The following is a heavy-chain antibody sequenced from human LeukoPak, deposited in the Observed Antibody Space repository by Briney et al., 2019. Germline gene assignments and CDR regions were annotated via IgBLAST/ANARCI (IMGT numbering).Heavy chain of an antibody. CDR3: ARFGNYDFWSGYIDY. J-gene: IGHJ4*02. D-gene: IGHD3-3*01. V-gene: IGHV4-59*01. Sequence: PSETLFLTCTVSGGSISSYYWSWIRQPPGKGLEWIGYIYYSGSTNYNPSLKSRVTISVDTSKNQFSLKLSSVTAADTAVYYCARFGNYDFWSGYIDYWGQGTLVTVSS. CDR2: IYYSGST. CDR1: GGSISSYY.